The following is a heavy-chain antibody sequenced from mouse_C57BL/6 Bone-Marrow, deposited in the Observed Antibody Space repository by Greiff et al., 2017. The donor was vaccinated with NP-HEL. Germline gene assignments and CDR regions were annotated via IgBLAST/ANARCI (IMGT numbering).Heavy chain of an antibody. Sequence: QVQLQQPGAELVKPGASVKLSCKASGYTFTSYWMHWVKQRPGQGLEWIGMIHPNSGSTNYNEKFKSKATLTVDKSSSTAYMQLSSLTSEDSAVYYCARLYCNYFYYAMDYWGQGTSVTVSS. CDR1: GYTFTSYW. CDR3: ARLYCNYFYYAMDY. J-gene: IGHJ4*01. CDR2: IHPNSGST. D-gene: IGHD2-1*01. V-gene: IGHV1-64*01.